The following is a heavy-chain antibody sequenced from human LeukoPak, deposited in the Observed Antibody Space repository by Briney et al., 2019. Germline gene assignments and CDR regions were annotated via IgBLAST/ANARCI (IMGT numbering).Heavy chain of an antibody. CDR2: TYYRSMWYK. V-gene: IGHV6-1*01. CDR3: TRGVEFSRAFFYFMDV. CDR1: GDSVSRTNVA. D-gene: IGHD6-6*01. Sequence: SQTLSLTCAISGDSVSRTNVAWNWIRQSPSRGLEWLGRTYYRSMWYKDYAISVKSRININPDTSKNHISLQLSSVTPEDTAVYYCTRGVEFSRAFFYFMDVWGKGSTVT. J-gene: IGHJ6*03.